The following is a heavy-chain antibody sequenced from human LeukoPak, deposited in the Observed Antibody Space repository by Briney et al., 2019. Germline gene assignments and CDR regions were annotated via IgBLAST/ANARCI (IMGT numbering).Heavy chain of an antibody. CDR2: ISSSSSYI. Sequence: PGGSLRFSCAASGFTFSSYSMNWVRQAPGKGLEWVSSISSSSSYIYYADSVKGRFTISRDNAKNSLYLQMNSLRAEDTAVYYCARVGIAAAGYSFDYWGQGTLVTVSS. V-gene: IGHV3-21*01. D-gene: IGHD6-13*01. CDR1: GFTFSSYS. J-gene: IGHJ4*02. CDR3: ARVGIAAAGYSFDY.